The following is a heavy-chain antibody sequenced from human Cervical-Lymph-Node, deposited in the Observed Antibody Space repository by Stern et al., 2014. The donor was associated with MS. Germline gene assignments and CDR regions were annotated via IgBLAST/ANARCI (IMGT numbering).Heavy chain of an antibody. CDR2: INACTGNT. CDR3: ARAYDFWSNYFDY. Sequence: HVQLVQSGAELKKPGASVKVSCKASGYTLTSYAMHWVRHAPGQRLDWVGWINACTGNTKYSHKFQGTVTITSDTSRRQADPELSSLRSEDTVVYYCARAYDFWSNYFDYWGQGTLVTVSS. D-gene: IGHD3-3*01. J-gene: IGHJ4*02. V-gene: IGHV1-3*01. CDR1: GYTLTSYA.